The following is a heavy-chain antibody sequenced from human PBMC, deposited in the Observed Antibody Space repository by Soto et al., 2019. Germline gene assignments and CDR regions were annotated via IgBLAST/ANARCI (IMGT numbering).Heavy chain of an antibody. V-gene: IGHV1-18*01. J-gene: IGHJ4*02. Sequence: QIQLLQSGAEVKKPGASLKVTCKASGYTFRHFGISWVRQAPGQGLEWMGWISAYHANANYAQKFQGRLTTTADTSSSPAYMELRSLRSEYTAVYYCARENIYFDYWGQGTLVTVSS. CDR1: GYTFRHFG. CDR3: ARENIYFDY. CDR2: ISAYHANA.